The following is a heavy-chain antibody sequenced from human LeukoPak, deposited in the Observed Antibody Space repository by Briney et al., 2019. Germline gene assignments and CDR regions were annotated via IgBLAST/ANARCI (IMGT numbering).Heavy chain of an antibody. D-gene: IGHD3-10*01. V-gene: IGHV4-34*01. CDR3: ARAKYYGSGSYYTHYFDY. CDR2: INHSGST. Sequence: PSETLSLTCAVYGGSFSGYYWSWIRQPPGKGLEWIGEINHSGSTNYNPSLKSRVTISVDTSKNQFSLKLSSVTAAGTAVYYCARAKYYGSGSYYTHYFDYWGQGTLVTVSS. J-gene: IGHJ4*02. CDR1: GGSFSGYY.